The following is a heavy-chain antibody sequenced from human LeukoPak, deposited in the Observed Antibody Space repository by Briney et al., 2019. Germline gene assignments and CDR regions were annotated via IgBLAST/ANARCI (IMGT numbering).Heavy chain of an antibody. J-gene: IGHJ6*04. D-gene: IGHD3-3*01. CDR2: INGSGGST. Sequence: GGSLRLSCAASGFTFSSYGMSWVRQAPGKGLEWVSVINGSGGSTYYADSVKGRFTISRDNSKNTLYLQMNSLRAEDTAVYYCAKTWDFWRGVDVWAKGPRSPSPQ. CDR1: GFTFSSYG. CDR3: AKTWDFWRGVDV. V-gene: IGHV3-23*01.